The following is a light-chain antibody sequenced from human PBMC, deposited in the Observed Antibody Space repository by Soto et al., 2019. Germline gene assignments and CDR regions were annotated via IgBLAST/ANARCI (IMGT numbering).Light chain of an antibody. J-gene: IGLJ2*01. CDR2: DND. Sequence: QSVLTQPPSASGTPGQRVAISCSGSSSTFGSNAVNWYQQLPGTAPKLLIYDNDQRPSGVPDRFSGSKSGTSASLAISGLQSDDAADYYCAAWDDSPNGPVFGGGTKLTVL. V-gene: IGLV1-44*01. CDR1: SSTFGSNA. CDR3: AAWDDSPNGPV.